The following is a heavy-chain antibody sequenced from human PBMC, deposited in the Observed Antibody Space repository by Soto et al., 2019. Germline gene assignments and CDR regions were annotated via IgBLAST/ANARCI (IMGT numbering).Heavy chain of an antibody. CDR2: ISYEGSNT. Sequence: PGGSLRLSCAASGFTFTKFGMHWVRQAPGKGLQWVALISYEGSNTYYADSVRGRFTISRDNSKNTLYLQMNTLRPEDTGLYYCARVTPGNNLYYFSGLDFWGQGTSVTVS. V-gene: IGHV3-30*19. CDR1: GFTFTKFG. D-gene: IGHD1-1*01. CDR3: ARVTPGNNLYYFSGLDF. J-gene: IGHJ6*02.